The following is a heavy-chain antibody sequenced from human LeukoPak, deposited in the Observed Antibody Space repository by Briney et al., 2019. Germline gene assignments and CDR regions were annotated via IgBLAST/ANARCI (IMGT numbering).Heavy chain of an antibody. CDR3: AGEVYSYALNY. J-gene: IGHJ4*02. V-gene: IGHV3-30*04. CDR1: RFTFRNYA. Sequence: GGSLRLSCAASRFTFRNYAMHWVRQAPGKGLEWVAVISYDGSNKYYADSVKGRFTISRDNSKNTLYLQMNSLRAEDTAVYYCAGEVYSYALNYWGQGTLVTVSS. D-gene: IGHD5-18*01. CDR2: ISYDGSNK.